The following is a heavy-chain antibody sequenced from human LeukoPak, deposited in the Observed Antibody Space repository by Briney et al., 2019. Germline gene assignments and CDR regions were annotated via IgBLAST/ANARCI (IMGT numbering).Heavy chain of an antibody. CDR1: GATFSSYA. Sequence: GASVKVSCKASGATFSSYAISWVRQAPGQGLEWMGRIIPILGIANYAQKFQGRVTITADKSTSTAYMELSSLRSEDTAVYYCARDTLADRNDYAFDIWGQGTMVTVSS. V-gene: IGHV1-69*04. D-gene: IGHD1-1*01. CDR3: ARDTLADRNDYAFDI. J-gene: IGHJ3*02. CDR2: IIPILGIA.